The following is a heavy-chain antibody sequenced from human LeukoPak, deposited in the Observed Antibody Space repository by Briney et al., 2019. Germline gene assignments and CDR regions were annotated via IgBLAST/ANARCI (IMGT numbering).Heavy chain of an antibody. CDR2: IAGSSGYI. J-gene: IGHJ4*01. D-gene: IGHD2-21*02. Sequence: GGSLRLSCAASGFIFSGSAMHWVRQAPGKGLEWVSSIAGSSGYISYADSVKGRFTISRDNAKKSLYLQMTSLTAEDTAVYYCARDRGAYCGGDCYLGFDYWGRGTLVTVSS. CDR1: GFIFSGSA. CDR3: ARDRGAYCGGDCYLGFDY. V-gene: IGHV3-21*01.